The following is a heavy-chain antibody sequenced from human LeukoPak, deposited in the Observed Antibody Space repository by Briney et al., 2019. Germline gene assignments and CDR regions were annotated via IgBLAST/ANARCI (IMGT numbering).Heavy chain of an antibody. Sequence: PGGSLRLSCAASGFTFDDYAMHWVRQAPGKGLEWVSGISWNSGSIGYADSVKGRFTISRDNAKNSLYLQMNSLRAEDMALYYCAKGIVATMATYYMDVWGKGTTVTVSS. CDR2: ISWNSGSI. CDR1: GFTFDDYA. J-gene: IGHJ6*03. V-gene: IGHV3-9*03. D-gene: IGHD5-12*01. CDR3: AKGIVATMATYYMDV.